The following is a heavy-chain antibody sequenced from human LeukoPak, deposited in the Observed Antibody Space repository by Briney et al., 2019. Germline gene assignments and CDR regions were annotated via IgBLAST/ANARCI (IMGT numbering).Heavy chain of an antibody. CDR1: GFPFSSYA. D-gene: IGHD6-13*01. CDR3: AKGRGSRAYHYFDV. CDR2: LSGSGGSS. Sequence: PGGSLRLSCAASGFPFSSYAMNWVRQAPGMGLEWVSSLSGSGGSSYYADSVKGRFTISRDNSNNTVYLQMHRLRVDDSAVYFCAKGRGSRAYHYFDVWGQGSLVNVSS. J-gene: IGHJ4*02. V-gene: IGHV3-23*01.